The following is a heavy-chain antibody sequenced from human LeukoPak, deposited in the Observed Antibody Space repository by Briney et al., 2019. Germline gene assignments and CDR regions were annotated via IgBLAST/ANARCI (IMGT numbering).Heavy chain of an antibody. CDR1: GGSISSGGYS. D-gene: IGHD3-22*01. V-gene: IGHV4-61*02. CDR2: IYTSGST. Sequence: SETLSLTCAVSGGSISSGGYSWRWIRQPAGKGLEWIGRIYTSGSTNYNPSLKSRVTISGDTSKNQFSLRLSSVTAADTAVYYCARASYSYDINGWVPFDYWGQGTLVTVSS. CDR3: ARASYSYDINGWVPFDY. J-gene: IGHJ4*02.